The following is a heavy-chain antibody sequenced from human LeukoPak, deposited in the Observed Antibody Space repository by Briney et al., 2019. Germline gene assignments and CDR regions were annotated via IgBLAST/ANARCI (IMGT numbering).Heavy chain of an antibody. CDR2: IYYSGST. D-gene: IGHD3-9*01. J-gene: IGHJ5*02. CDR3: ARDNYDILTGYNNWFDP. V-gene: IGHV4-59*01. Sequence: GSLRLSCAASGFTFSSYSMNWVRQAPGKGLEWIGYIYYSGSTNYNPSLKSRVTISVDTSKNQFSLKLSSVTAADTAVYYCARDNYDILTGYNNWFDPWGQGTLVTVSS. CDR1: GFTFSSYS.